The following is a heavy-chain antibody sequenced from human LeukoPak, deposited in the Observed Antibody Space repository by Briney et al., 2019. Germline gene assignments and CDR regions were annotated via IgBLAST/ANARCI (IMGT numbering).Heavy chain of an antibody. J-gene: IGHJ3*02. Sequence: ASVKVSCKASGYTFTSSVISWVRQAPGKGLEWMGGFDPEDGETIYAQKFQGRVTMTEDTSTDTAYMELSSLRSEDTAVYYCATYSYYDSSGLGSFDIWGQGTMVTVSS. CDR2: FDPEDGET. CDR3: ATYSYYDSSGLGSFDI. D-gene: IGHD3-22*01. V-gene: IGHV1-24*01. CDR1: GYTFTSSV.